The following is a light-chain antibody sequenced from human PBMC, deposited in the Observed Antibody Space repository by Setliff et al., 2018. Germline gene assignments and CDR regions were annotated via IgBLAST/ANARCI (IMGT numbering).Light chain of an antibody. V-gene: IGLV2-14*01. CDR2: EVF. CDR3: SSFTSTTTFYV. Sequence: QSVLTQPASVSGSPGQSIAVSCTGSGSDVGAYKFVSWYQQPPGAAPKLIIYEVFNRPSGVPDRFSGSKSGTTASLTISGLQAEDEADYFCSSFTSTTTFYVFGPGTKVTVL. J-gene: IGLJ1*01. CDR1: GSDVGAYKF.